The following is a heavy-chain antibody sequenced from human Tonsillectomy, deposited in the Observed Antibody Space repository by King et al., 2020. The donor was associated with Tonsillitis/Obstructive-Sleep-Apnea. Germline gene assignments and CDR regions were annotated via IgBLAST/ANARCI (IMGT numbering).Heavy chain of an antibody. CDR2: LSGSSNYI. Sequence: QLVQSGGGLVKPGGSLRLSCAASGFTFSVYSMNWVRQAPGKGLEWVSSLSGSSNYISYGDSVKGRFTISRDNAKNSPYLQMNSLRAEDTAVYYCARVPPAMHNSYMDVWGHGATVTVSS. J-gene: IGHJ6*03. CDR3: ARVPPAMHNSYMDV. CDR1: GFTFSVYS. D-gene: IGHD2-2*01. V-gene: IGHV3-21*01.